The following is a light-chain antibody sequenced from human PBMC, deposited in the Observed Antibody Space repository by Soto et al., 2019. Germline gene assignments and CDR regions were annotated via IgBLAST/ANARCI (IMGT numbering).Light chain of an antibody. J-gene: IGKJ2*01. CDR3: QHYNSYPYT. V-gene: IGKV1-5*03. Sequence: DIQMAQSPSTLPASVGDGVSITCRANRSISTWLAWYQQKPGKAPNLLIYKASRLETGVPSRFSGSGSGTEFTLTISSLQPDDFATYYCQHYNSYPYTFGQGTKVDIK. CDR2: KAS. CDR1: RSISTW.